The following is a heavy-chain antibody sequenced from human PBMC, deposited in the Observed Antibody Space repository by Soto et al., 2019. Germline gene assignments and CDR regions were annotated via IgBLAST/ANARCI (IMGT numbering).Heavy chain of an antibody. D-gene: IGHD3-9*01. CDR1: GFTFSSYG. CDR2: ISYDGSNK. CDR3: AKDPILTCYIGYYFDY. J-gene: IGHJ4*02. Sequence: LRLSCAASGFTFSSYGMHWVRQAPGKGLEWVAVISYDGSNKYYADSVKGRFTISRDNSKNTLYLQMNSLRAEDTAAYYCAKDPILTCYIGYYFDYWGQGTLVTVSS. V-gene: IGHV3-30*18.